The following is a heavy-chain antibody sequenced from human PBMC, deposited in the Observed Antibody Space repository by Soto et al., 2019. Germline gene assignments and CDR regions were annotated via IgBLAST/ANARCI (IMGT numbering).Heavy chain of an antibody. Sequence: DSGKGCSKAPRDPFTSYYINLGRQAPGQGLEWVGVITTRRPSRHYSHKFKGRVTLTRYTAASTVYMEVSSLTSEDTSMYYSARSSWRNSGIIIAGTNCFAPWGQGTLVTVSS. CDR2: ITTRRPSR. CDR3: ARSSWRNSGIIIAGTNCFAP. CDR1: RDPFTSYY. J-gene: IGHJ5*02. D-gene: IGHD3-16*02. V-gene: IGHV1-46*01.